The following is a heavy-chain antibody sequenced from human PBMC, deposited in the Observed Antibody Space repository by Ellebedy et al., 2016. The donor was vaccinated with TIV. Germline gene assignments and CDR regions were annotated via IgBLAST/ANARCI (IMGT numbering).Heavy chain of an antibody. J-gene: IGHJ4*02. CDR3: AREVISAGNFDF. V-gene: IGHV1-2*02. Sequence: ASVKVSXXASAYTFTGYYIHWVRQAPGQGLEWMGWINPDSGGTNYAQRFQGRVTMTRDMSISTAYMELSRLRSDDTAVYYCAREVISAGNFDFWGQGTLLTVSS. CDR2: INPDSGGT. D-gene: IGHD6-13*01. CDR1: AYTFTGYY.